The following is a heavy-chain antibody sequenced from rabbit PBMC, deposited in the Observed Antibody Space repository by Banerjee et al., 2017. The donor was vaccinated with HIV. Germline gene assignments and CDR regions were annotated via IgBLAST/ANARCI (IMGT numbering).Heavy chain of an antibody. J-gene: IGHJ3*01. CDR3: AREEAGYGGSMDL. D-gene: IGHD4-2*01. Sequence: QEQLEESGGDLVKPEGSLTLTCTASGFTLSSYWMCWVRQAPGKGLEWIGCITTYTGGTWYASWAKGRFTISKTSSTTVTLQMTSLTAADTATYFCAREEAGYGGSMDLWGQGTLVTVS. V-gene: IGHV1S45*01. CDR1: GFTLSSYW. CDR2: ITTYTGGT.